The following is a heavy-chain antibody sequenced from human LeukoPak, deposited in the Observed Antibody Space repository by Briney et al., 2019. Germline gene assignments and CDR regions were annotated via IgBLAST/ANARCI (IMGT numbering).Heavy chain of an antibody. CDR3: ARDPASPVPFDY. V-gene: IGHV3-7*03. CDR1: GFTVSSNY. J-gene: IGHJ4*02. Sequence: PGGSLRLSCVASGFTVSSNYMSWVRQAPGKGLEWVANINKDGSETRYLDSVRGRFTISRDNAKESVYLPMNSLRAEDTAVYYCARDPASPVPFDYWGQGTLVTVSS. CDR2: INKDGSET.